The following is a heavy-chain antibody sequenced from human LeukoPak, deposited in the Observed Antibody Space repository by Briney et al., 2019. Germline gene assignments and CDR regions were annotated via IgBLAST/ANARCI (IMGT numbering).Heavy chain of an antibody. J-gene: IGHJ4*02. CDR3: AVGGVPYYFDS. D-gene: IGHD2-15*01. CDR2: ISSSGTTT. Sequence: GGSLRLSCAASGFTFSSYSMNWVRQAPGKGLEWVSYISSSGTTTYYTDSVKGRFTISRDNARNSLYLQMNSLRAEDTAVYYCAVGGVPYYFDSWGQGTLVTVSS. CDR1: GFTFSSYS. V-gene: IGHV3-48*04.